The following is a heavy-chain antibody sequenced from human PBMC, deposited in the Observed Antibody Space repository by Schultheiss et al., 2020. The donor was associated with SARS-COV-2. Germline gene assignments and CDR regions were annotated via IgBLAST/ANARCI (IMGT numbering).Heavy chain of an antibody. CDR3: ARATVTTSNDYYYYYMDV. CDR1: GGSISSYY. Sequence: SETLSLTCTVSGGSISSYYWSWIRQPAGKGLEWIGEINHSGSTNYNPSLKSRVTISVDTSKNQFSLKLSSVTAADTAVYYCARATVTTSNDYYYYYMDVWGKGTTVTVSS. J-gene: IGHJ6*03. D-gene: IGHD4-17*01. V-gene: IGHV4-34*01. CDR2: INHSGST.